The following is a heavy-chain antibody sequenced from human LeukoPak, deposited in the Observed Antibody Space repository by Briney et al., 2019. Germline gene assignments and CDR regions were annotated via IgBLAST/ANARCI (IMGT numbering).Heavy chain of an antibody. CDR1: GGSISSSSYS. V-gene: IGHV4-39*01. CDR3: ARQLGSKNAFDI. CDR2: ISYSGST. J-gene: IGHJ3*02. Sequence: KPSETLSLTCTVSGGSISSSSYSWGWIRQPPGRGLEWIGSISYSGSTYYNPSLKSRVTISVDTSKNQVSLKLSSVTAADTAVYYCARQLGSKNAFDIWGQGTMVTVSS.